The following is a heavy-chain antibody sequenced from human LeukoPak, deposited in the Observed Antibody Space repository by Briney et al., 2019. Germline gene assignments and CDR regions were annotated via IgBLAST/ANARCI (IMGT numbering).Heavy chain of an antibody. CDR3: ASSWLSYGDPKFDY. CDR2: IYTSGST. Sequence: SETLSLTCTVSGGSISSYYWSWIRQPAGKGLEWIGRIYTSGSTNYNPSLKSRVTMSVDTSKNQFSLKLSSVTAADTAVYYCASSWLSYGDPKFDYWGQGTLVTVSS. D-gene: IGHD4-17*01. V-gene: IGHV4-4*07. J-gene: IGHJ4*02. CDR1: GGSISSYY.